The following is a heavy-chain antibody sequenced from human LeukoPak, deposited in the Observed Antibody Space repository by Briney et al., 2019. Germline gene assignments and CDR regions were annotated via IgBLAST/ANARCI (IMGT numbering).Heavy chain of an antibody. CDR2: ISYDGGNK. V-gene: IGHV3-30*14. CDR1: GFTFSSYA. D-gene: IGHD4-23*01. CDR3: ARNGGNSVRWFDP. Sequence: GGSLRLSCAASGFTFSSYAMHWVRQAPGKGLEWVAVISYDGGNKYYADSVKGRFTISRDNSKNTLYLQMGSLRAEDMAVYYCARNGGNSVRWFDPWGQGTLVTVSS. J-gene: IGHJ5*02.